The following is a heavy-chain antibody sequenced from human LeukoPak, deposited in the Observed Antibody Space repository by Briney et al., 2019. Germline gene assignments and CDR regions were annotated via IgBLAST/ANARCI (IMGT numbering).Heavy chain of an antibody. Sequence: GGSLRLSCAASGFTFDDYAMHWVRQAPGKGLEWVSGISWNSGSIGYADSVKGRFTISRDNAKNSLYLQMNSLRAEDTAVYYCARDLAGTMIGDSFDPWGQGTLVTVSS. D-gene: IGHD3-10*02. V-gene: IGHV3-9*01. CDR3: ARDLAGTMIGDSFDP. CDR1: GFTFDDYA. CDR2: ISWNSGSI. J-gene: IGHJ5*02.